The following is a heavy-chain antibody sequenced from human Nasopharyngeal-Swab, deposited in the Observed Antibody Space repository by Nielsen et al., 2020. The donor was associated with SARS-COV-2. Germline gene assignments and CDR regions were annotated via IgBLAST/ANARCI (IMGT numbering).Heavy chain of an antibody. D-gene: IGHD5-18*01. J-gene: IGHJ4*02. CDR3: ARAYVQLWSGGY. CDR2: ISSSGSTI. CDR1: GFTFSDYY. V-gene: IGHV3-11*04. Sequence: LSLTCAASGFTFSDYYMSWIRQAPGKGLEWVSYISSSGSTIYYADSVKGRFTISRDNAKNSLYLQMNSLRAEDTAVYYCARAYVQLWSGGYWGQGTLVTVSS.